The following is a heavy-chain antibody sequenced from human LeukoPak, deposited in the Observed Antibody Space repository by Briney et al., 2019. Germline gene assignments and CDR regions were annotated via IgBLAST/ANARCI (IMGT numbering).Heavy chain of an antibody. V-gene: IGHV1-58*02. J-gene: IGHJ5*02. CDR2: IIVGSGNT. CDR1: GFDFVTSV. D-gene: IGHD3-16*01. CDR3: ARDTSEGDYAWWFDP. Sequence: SVKVSCKTSGFDFVTSVIHWVRQARGQRLEWIGEIIVGSGNTKYGEKFQGRLTLTRDLSTSTDYMELSSLRSDDTAVYFCARDTSEGDYAWWFDPWGQGTLVTVAS.